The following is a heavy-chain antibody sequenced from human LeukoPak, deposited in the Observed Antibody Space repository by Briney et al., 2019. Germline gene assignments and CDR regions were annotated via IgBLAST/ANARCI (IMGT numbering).Heavy chain of an antibody. Sequence: GGSLRLSCETSGFIFSNCWMTWVRQAPGKGLEWVANIKQDGGERYYVDSVKGRFTISRDNAKNSLYLQMNSLRAEDTAVYFCAMIEQVVSNVEGGYWGQGTLVTVSS. D-gene: IGHD6-6*01. V-gene: IGHV3-7*01. CDR3: AMIEQVVSNVEGGY. CDR1: GFIFSNCW. CDR2: IKQDGGER. J-gene: IGHJ4*02.